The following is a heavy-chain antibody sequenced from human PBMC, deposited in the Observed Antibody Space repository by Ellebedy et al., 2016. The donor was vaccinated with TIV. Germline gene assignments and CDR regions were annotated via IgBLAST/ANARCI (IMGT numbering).Heavy chain of an antibody. CDR2: ISGYNGNT. CDR1: GYTFTSYG. D-gene: IGHD3-10*01. J-gene: IGHJ4*02. CDR3: ATDRGRRRSLDY. Sequence: AASVKVSCKASGYTFTSYGFNWVRQAPGQGLEWMGWISGYNGNTNYAQKPQGRVTMTSDTSTNTAYMELRSLRSDDTAVYYCATDRGRRRSLDYWGQGTLVTVSS. V-gene: IGHV1-18*01.